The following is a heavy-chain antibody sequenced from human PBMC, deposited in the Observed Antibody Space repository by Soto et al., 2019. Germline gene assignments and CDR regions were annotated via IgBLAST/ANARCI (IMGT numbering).Heavy chain of an antibody. CDR1: RYSFTTYA. J-gene: IGHJ4*02. CDR3: ARDPGTGAALRAYHFDY. CDR2: INAGNGDT. Sequence: GASVKVSCKASRYSFTTYALHWVSQAPGQRLEWMGWINAGNGDTKYSEKFQGRVTITRDTSANTAYMELSSLRSEDTSVYYCARDPGTGAALRAYHFDYWGQGTLVTVSS. D-gene: IGHD1-1*01. V-gene: IGHV1-3*01.